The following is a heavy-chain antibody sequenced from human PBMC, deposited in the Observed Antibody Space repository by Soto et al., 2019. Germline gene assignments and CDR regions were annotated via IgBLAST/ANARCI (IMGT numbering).Heavy chain of an antibody. J-gene: IGHJ4*02. CDR1: GFRFEDYA. D-gene: IGHD2-15*01. V-gene: IGHV3-9*01. CDR2: ISWNSGTI. Sequence: EVQLVESGGGLVQPGRSLRLSCAASGFRFEDYAMHWVRQAPGKGLEWVSGISWNSGTIDYADSVKGRFTISRDNAKNSLYLQMNRLRAEDTAFYYWAKWRYSGDKNYYFEYWGQGTLVTVSS. CDR3: AKWRYSGDKNYYFEY.